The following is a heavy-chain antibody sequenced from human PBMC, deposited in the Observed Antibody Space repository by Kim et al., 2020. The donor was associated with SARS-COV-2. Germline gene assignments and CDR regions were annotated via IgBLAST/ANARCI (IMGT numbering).Heavy chain of an antibody. V-gene: IGHV4-34*01. CDR3: ACCIAAGPLSG. J-gene: IGHJ4*02. Sequence: SETLSLTCAVYGGFFSGYYWSWIRQPPGKGLEWIGEIKHSGSTNYNPSLKSRVSISVVTSKNQLSLKLSSVNAADTDVYYCACCIAAGPLSGWGQGTLVT. D-gene: IGHD6-6*01. CDR2: IKHSGST. CDR1: GGFFSGYY.